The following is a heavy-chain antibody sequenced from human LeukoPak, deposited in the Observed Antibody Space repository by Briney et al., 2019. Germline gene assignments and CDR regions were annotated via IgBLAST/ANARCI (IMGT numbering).Heavy chain of an antibody. D-gene: IGHD5-12*01. CDR2: IYYSGST. V-gene: IGHV4-59*01. CDR3: ACGYSGYEYYFDY. J-gene: IGHJ4*02. Sequence: SETPSLTCTVSGGSISSYYWSWIRQPPGKGPEWIGYIYYSGSTNYNPSLKSRVTISVNTSKNQFSLKLSSVTAADTAVYYCACGYSGYEYYFDYWGQGTLVTVSS. CDR1: GGSISSYY.